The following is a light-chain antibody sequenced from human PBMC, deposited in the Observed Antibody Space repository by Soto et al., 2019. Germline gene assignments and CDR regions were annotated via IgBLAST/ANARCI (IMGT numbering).Light chain of an antibody. CDR3: CSYAGTVAYV. Sequence: QSVLTQPASVSGSPGQSITISCTGTSSDFGSYNLVSWYQQHPGKAPKLMIYEDSKRPSGVSNRFSGSKSGDTASLTISGLQAEDEADYFCCSYAGTVAYVFGTGTKVTVL. CDR2: EDS. J-gene: IGLJ1*01. CDR1: SSDFGSYNL. V-gene: IGLV2-23*01.